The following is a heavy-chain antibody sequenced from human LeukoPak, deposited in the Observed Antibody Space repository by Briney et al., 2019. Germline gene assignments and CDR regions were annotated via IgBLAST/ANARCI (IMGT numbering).Heavy chain of an antibody. CDR1: GFTFSSYW. CDR3: VVAATGRGGLDV. J-gene: IGHJ6*02. CDR2: IKYDGSEK. V-gene: IGHV3-7*01. Sequence: GSLILSCVASGFTFSSYWMSWVRQAPGKGLEWVANIKYDGSEKYYVDSAKGRFTISRDDAKNSLYLQMNSLRAEDTAVYYCVVAATGRGGLDVWGQGTTVTVSS. D-gene: IGHD6-13*01.